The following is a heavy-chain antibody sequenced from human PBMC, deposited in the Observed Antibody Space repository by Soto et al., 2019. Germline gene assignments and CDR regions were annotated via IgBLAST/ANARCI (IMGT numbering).Heavy chain of an antibody. D-gene: IGHD3-22*01. CDR3: ARSGPSGYTDS. Sequence: PSQNLSLTCAISVDSVSSNSAAWNWIRRSPSRGLEWLGRTYYRSKWYNHYAVSVKSRITVKPDTSKNQFSLQLNSVTPEDTAVYYCARSGPSGYTDSWGQGTLVTVSS. J-gene: IGHJ4*02. V-gene: IGHV6-1*01. CDR1: VDSVSSNSAA. CDR2: TYYRSKWYN.